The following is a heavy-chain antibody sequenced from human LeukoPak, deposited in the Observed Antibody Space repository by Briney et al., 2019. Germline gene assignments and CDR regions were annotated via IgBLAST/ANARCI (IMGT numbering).Heavy chain of an antibody. J-gene: IGHJ4*02. V-gene: IGHV3-74*01. CDR3: ARAGFDWNPGGY. D-gene: IGHD1-1*01. Sequence: PGGSLRLSCAASGFTFSSYWMHWVRQAPGKGLVWVSRINGDGSGISYADSVKGRFTISRDNAKNTVSLQMNSLRVEDTAVYYCARAGFDWNPGGYWGQGALVTVSS. CDR2: INGDGSGI. CDR1: GFTFSSYW.